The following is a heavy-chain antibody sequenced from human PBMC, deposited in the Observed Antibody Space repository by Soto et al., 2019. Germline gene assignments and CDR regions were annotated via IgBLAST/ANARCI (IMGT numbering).Heavy chain of an antibody. CDR2: INHSGST. V-gene: IGHV4-34*01. CDR1: GGSFSGYY. D-gene: IGHD6-13*01. Sequence: PSETLSLTCAVYGGSFSGYYLSWIRQPPGKGLEWIGEINHSGSTNYNPSLKSRVTISVDTSKNQFSLKLSSVTAADTAVYYCARGYSSSWYYYYGMDVWGQGTTVTVS. CDR3: ARGYSSSWYYYYGMDV. J-gene: IGHJ6*02.